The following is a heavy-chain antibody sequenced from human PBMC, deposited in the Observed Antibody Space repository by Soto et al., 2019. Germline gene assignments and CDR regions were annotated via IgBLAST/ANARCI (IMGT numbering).Heavy chain of an antibody. CDR3: GMDV. CDR1: GGSFSGYY. J-gene: IGHJ6*02. V-gene: IGHV4-34*03. Sequence: SETLSLTCAVYGGSFSGYYWTWIRQPPGKGLEWIGEINHSGTINFNPSLKSRLTISLDTSKKHFSLKLSSVTEEDSDYYYYGMDVWGQGTTVTVSS. CDR2: INHSGTI.